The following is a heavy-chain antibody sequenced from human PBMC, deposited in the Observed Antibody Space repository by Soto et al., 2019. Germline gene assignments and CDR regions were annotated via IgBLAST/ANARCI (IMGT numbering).Heavy chain of an antibody. CDR2: IYYSGST. V-gene: IGHV4-31*03. Sequence: NPSETLSLTCTVSGGSISSGGYYWSWIRQHPGKGLEWIGYIYYSGSTYYNPSLKSRVTISVDTSKNQFSLKLSSVTAADTAVYYCARGMRGQLAINWFDPWGQGTLVTVSS. J-gene: IGHJ5*02. CDR3: ARGMRGQLAINWFDP. D-gene: IGHD6-6*01. CDR1: GGSISSGGYY.